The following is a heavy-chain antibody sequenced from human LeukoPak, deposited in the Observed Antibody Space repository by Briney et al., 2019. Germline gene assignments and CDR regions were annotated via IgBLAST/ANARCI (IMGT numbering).Heavy chain of an antibody. D-gene: IGHD2-2*01. J-gene: IGHJ4*02. CDR1: GASISSGGYF. CDR3: ARYSSRSFYFDY. V-gene: IGHV4-31*03. Sequence: SQTLSLTCTVSGASISSGGYFWSWNRQHPGKGLEWIGYIYYTGSTYYNPSLKSRATITVDTSNDQLSLKLSSVTAADTAVYYCARYSSRSFYFDYWGQGTLVTVSS. CDR2: IYYTGST.